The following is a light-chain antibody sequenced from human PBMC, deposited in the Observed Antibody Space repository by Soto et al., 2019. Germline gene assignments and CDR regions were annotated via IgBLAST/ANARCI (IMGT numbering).Light chain of an antibody. CDR1: SGHSSYA. V-gene: IGLV4-69*01. CDR2: LNSDGSH. Sequence: QLVLTQSPSASASLGASVKLTCTLSSGHSSYAIAWHQQQPERAPRYLMRLNSDGSHSKGDGIPDRFSGSSSGAERYLTISSLQSEDEAEYYCQTWGTGIHVVFGGGTKLTVL. CDR3: QTWGTGIHVV. J-gene: IGLJ2*01.